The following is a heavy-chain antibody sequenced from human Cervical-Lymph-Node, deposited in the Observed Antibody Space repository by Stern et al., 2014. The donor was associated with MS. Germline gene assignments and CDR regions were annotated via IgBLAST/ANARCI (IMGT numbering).Heavy chain of an antibody. Sequence: QVQLVESGGGVVQPGRSLRVSCAAAGFSFSNYGMHWVRQAPGKGLEWVAIIWHDGSKRYYADSVKGRFTISRDNSKNTLSLEMNSLRAEDTAVYYCAREYSSAKNFDYWGQGTVVTVSS. CDR3: AREYSSAKNFDY. D-gene: IGHD6-25*01. V-gene: IGHV3-33*01. CDR1: GFSFSNYG. J-gene: IGHJ4*02. CDR2: IWHDGSKR.